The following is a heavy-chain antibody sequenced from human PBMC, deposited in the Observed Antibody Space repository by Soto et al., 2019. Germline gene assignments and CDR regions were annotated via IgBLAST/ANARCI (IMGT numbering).Heavy chain of an antibody. Sequence: PGGSLRLSCAASGFTFSSYAMHWVRQAPGKGLEWVAVISYDGSNKYYADSVKGRFTISRDNSKNTLYLQMNSLRAEDTAVYYCAMGSNYVYRWFDPWGQGTLVTVSS. J-gene: IGHJ5*02. D-gene: IGHD4-4*01. CDR3: AMGSNYVYRWFDP. CDR1: GFTFSSYA. CDR2: ISYDGSNK. V-gene: IGHV3-30-3*01.